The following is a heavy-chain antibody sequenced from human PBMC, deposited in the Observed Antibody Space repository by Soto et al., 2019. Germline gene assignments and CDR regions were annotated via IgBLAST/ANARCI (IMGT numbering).Heavy chain of an antibody. D-gene: IGHD3-10*01. CDR2: VSFDGKVT. CDR3: AREPYNDRQYFDY. Sequence: QVQLVESGGGMAQAGTSLRLSCTGSGFTFNSLSLHWVRQGPDKGLEWVAVVSFDGKVTYYADSVKGRFTVSSDISKTTMYPQANCLRPEATAVYCFAREPYNDRQYFDYWGQGTPVTVSS. J-gene: IGHJ4*02. CDR1: GFTFNSLS. V-gene: IGHV3-30*04.